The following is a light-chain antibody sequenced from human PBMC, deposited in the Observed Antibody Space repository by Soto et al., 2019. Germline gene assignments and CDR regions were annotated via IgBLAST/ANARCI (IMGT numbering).Light chain of an antibody. CDR3: AAWDDSLNAIL. J-gene: IGLJ2*01. CDR1: TSNIGSNA. V-gene: IGLV1-44*01. CDR2: RNS. Sequence: QSVLTQPPSASGTPGQRVTISCSGSTSNIGSNAVNWYHQLPGTAPQLLIYRNSQRPSGVPDRFSGSKSGTSASLALSGLQSEDEADYYCAAWDDSLNAILFGGGTKLTVL.